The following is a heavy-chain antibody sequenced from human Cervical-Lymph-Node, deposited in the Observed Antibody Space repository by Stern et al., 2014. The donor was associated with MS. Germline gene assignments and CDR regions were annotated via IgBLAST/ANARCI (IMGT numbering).Heavy chain of an antibody. Sequence: EVQLVESGGGLVQPGGSLRLSCAASGFTFSDHYMDWVRPAPGKGLEWVGRTRNKANSYTTEYAASVKGRFTISRDDSKNSLYLQMNSLKTEDTAVYYCALGGLLYFDYWGQGTLVTVSS. CDR2: TRNKANSYTT. V-gene: IGHV3-72*01. J-gene: IGHJ4*02. D-gene: IGHD2-21*02. CDR3: ALGGLLYFDY. CDR1: GFTFSDHY.